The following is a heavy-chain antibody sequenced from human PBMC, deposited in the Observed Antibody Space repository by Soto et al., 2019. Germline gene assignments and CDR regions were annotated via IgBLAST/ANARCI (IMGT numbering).Heavy chain of an antibody. J-gene: IGHJ6*02. CDR1: GYTFTSYA. D-gene: IGHD3-3*01. Sequence: QVQLVQSGAEEKKPGASVKVSCKASGYTFTSYAMHWVRQAPGQRLEWMGWINAGNGNTKYSQKFQGRVTITRDTPARTAYMQLSSRRYEETAVYYCARAYDFWGGMDVWGQGTTVTVSS. CDR2: INAGNGNT. V-gene: IGHV1-3*05. CDR3: ARAYDFWGGMDV.